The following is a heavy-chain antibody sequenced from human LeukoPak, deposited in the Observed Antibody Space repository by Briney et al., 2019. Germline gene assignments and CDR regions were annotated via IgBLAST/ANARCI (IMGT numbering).Heavy chain of an antibody. D-gene: IGHD1-7*01. CDR2: IIPIFGTA. CDR1: GGTFSSYA. J-gene: IGHJ4*02. CDR3: ARVELELRSEYDY. Sequence: EASVKVSCTASGGTFSSYAISWVRQAPGQGLEWMGGIIPIFGTANYAQKFQGRVTITADESTSTAYMELSSLRSEDTAVYYCARVELELRSEYDYWGQGTLVTVSS. V-gene: IGHV1-69*13.